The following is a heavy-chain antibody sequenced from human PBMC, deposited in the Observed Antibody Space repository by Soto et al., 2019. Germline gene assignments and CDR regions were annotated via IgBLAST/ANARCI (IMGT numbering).Heavy chain of an antibody. D-gene: IGHD6-13*01. CDR1: GDSFSGYY. CDR2: VYTNGNT. V-gene: IGHV4-4*07. Sequence: PSETLSLTCTVSGDSFSGYYWSWIRQPAGKGLEWIGRVYTNGNTDYNPSLTSRVSVSVDTSKNQFSLKLRFATAADTAVYYCAREAAEIVGDGYWCDPWGQGTLVTVSS. J-gene: IGHJ5*02. CDR3: AREAAEIVGDGYWCDP.